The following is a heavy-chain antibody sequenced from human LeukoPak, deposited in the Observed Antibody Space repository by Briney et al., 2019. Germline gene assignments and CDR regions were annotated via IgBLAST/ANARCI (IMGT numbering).Heavy chain of an antibody. CDR3: AKDQWVSGSQPDY. J-gene: IGHJ4*02. V-gene: IGHV3-23*01. CDR1: GFTFSSYA. D-gene: IGHD1-26*01. CDR2: ISGIGGST. Sequence: GGSLRLSCAASGFTFSSYAMSWVRQAPAKGLEWVSAISGIGGSTYYADSVKGRFTISRDNYKNTLYLQMNSLRAEGTAVYYCAKDQWVSGSQPDYWGQGTLVTVSS.